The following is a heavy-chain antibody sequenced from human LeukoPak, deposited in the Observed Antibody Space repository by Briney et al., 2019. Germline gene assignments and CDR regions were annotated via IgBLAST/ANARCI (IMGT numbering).Heavy chain of an antibody. D-gene: IGHD3-22*01. V-gene: IGHV3-11*04. CDR2: ISSSSSTI. J-gene: IGHJ4*02. CDR3: ARDRGAIDSSGYYYSTFDY. CDR1: GGSISSSSYY. Sequence: LSLTCTVSGGSISSSSYYWGWIRQPPGKGLEWVSYISSSSSTIYYADSVKGRFTISRDNAKNSLYLQMNSLRAEDTAVYYCARDRGAIDSSGYYYSTFDYWGQGTLVTVSS.